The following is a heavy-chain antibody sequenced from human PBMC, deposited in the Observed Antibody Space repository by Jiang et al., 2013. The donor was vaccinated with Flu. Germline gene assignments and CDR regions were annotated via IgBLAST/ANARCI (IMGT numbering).Heavy chain of an antibody. CDR2: INAGNGNT. V-gene: IGHV1-3*01. Sequence: QATGQGLEWMGWINAGNGNTKYSQKFQGRVTITRDTSASAAYMELSSLRSEDTAMYYCARDSSSGFVSFYGMDVWGQGTTVTVSS. CDR3: ARDSSSGFVSFYGMDV. J-gene: IGHJ6*02. D-gene: IGHD6-19*01.